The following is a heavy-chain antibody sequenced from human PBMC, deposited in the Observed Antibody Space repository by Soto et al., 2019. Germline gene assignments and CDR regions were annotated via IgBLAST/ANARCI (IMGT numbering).Heavy chain of an antibody. CDR3: ASGGYDSRNYYYYGMDV. CDR2: IKKDGGGE. D-gene: IGHD3-22*01. Sequence: SLRLSCAGSGFTFSDYWMNWVRQAPGKGLEWVANIKKDGGGELYVDSVKGRFTISRDNAKNSLFLQMNSLRAEDTAVYYCASGGYDSRNYYYYGMDVWGQGTTVTVSS. CDR1: GFTFSDYW. J-gene: IGHJ6*02. V-gene: IGHV3-7*03.